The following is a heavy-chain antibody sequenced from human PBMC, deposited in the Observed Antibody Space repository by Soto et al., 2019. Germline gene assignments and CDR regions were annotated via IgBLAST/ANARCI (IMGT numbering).Heavy chain of an antibody. J-gene: IGHJ4*02. CDR1: GLPFSGYE. V-gene: IGHV3-48*03. CDR3: ASTTARLAYFFDS. CDR2: ISTGGNTI. Sequence: EVQLVESGGGLVQPGGSLRLSCAASGLPFSGYEMNWVRQAPGKGLEWISYISTGGNTIYYADSVKGRFTISRDNAKNSLYLQMNNLRTEDTAVYYCASTTARLAYFFDSWGQGTLGTVAS. D-gene: IGHD6-19*01.